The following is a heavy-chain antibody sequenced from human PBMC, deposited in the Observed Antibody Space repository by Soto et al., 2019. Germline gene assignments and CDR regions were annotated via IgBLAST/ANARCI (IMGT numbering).Heavy chain of an antibody. CDR3: ARGGLYPKSSYYYGMDV. J-gene: IGHJ6*02. CDR2: SPPIFGTS. V-gene: IGHV1-69*01. CDR1: GGTFSTYS. Sequence: QVQLVQSGAEVKKPGSSVKVSCKASGGTFSTYSISWVRQAPGQGLEWMGGSPPIFGTSKYAQNLQGRVTITADESTSTAYMELSSLRSDDTVVYYCARGGLYPKSSYYYGMDVWGQGTTVTVSS. D-gene: IGHD2-8*01.